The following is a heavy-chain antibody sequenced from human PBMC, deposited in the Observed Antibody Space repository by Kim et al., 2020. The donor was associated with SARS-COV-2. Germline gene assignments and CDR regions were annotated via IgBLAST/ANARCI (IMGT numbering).Heavy chain of an antibody. D-gene: IGHD1-26*01. Sequence: GGSLRLSCAASGFTFSSYGMHWVRQAPGKGLEWVAVISYDGSNKYYADSVKGRFTISRDNSKNTLYLQMNSLRAEDTAVYYCAKSYSGSYRAPFDYWGQG. CDR1: GFTFSSYG. CDR2: ISYDGSNK. J-gene: IGHJ4*02. V-gene: IGHV3-30*18. CDR3: AKSYSGSYRAPFDY.